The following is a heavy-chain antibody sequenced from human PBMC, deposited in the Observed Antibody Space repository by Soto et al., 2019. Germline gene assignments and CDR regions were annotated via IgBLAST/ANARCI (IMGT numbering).Heavy chain of an antibody. CDR1: GFPFSSYA. J-gene: IGHJ6*02. V-gene: IGHV3-23*01. CDR3: AKAGLRKLPDGMDV. Sequence: EVQLLESGGGLVPPGGSLRLSCAASGFPFSSYAMSWVRQAPGQGLEWVSAISGSGGSTYYADSVKGRFTIPRDNSKNTRELQMNSLRAEDTAGYYCAKAGLRKLPDGMDVWGQGTTVTVSS. CDR2: ISGSGGST.